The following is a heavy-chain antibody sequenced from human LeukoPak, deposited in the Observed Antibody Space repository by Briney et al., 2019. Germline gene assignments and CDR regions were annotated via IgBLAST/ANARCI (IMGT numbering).Heavy chain of an antibody. CDR3: ARGGSSGWYVNDY. CDR2: ISYDGSYK. Sequence: GRSLRLSCAASGLTFSTYAMHWARQAPGKGLEWVAVISYDGSYKNYADSAKGRFTISRDNSRNTLYLQMNSLRAEDTALYYCARGGSSGWYVNDYWGQGTLVTVSS. V-gene: IGHV3-30-3*01. CDR1: GLTFSTYA. D-gene: IGHD6-19*01. J-gene: IGHJ4*02.